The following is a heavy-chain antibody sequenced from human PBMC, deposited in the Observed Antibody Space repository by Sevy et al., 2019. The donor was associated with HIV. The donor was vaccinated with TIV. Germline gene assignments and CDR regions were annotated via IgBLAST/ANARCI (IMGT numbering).Heavy chain of an antibody. D-gene: IGHD1-26*01. J-gene: IGHJ4*02. CDR3: ARGVGLDC. CDR1: GFTFSPYW. Sequence: GGCLRLSCAASGFTFSPYWMSWVRQAPGKGLEWVANIRPDGSDKYYVDSVKDRFTISRDNAKNSLYLQMNSLRADDTAMYYCARGVGLDCWGQGALVTVSS. V-gene: IGHV3-7*01. CDR2: IRPDGSDK.